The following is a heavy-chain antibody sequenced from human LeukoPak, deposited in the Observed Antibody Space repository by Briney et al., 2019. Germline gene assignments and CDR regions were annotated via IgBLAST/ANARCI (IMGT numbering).Heavy chain of an antibody. CDR3: ARGFYGSGSYSPPYYYMDV. CDR1: GGSFSGYY. CDR2: IYYSGST. Sequence: SETLSLTCAVYGGSFSGYYWSWLRQPPGKGLEWIGYIYYSGSTNYNPSLKSRVTISVDTSKNQFSLKLSSVTAADTAVYYCARGFYGSGSYSPPYYYMDVWGKGTTVTISS. J-gene: IGHJ6*03. V-gene: IGHV4-59*01. D-gene: IGHD3-10*01.